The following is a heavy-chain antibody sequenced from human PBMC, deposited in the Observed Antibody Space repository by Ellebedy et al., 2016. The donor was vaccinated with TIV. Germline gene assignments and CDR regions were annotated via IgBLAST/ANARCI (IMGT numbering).Heavy chain of an antibody. V-gene: IGHV4-34*01. J-gene: IGHJ4*02. Sequence: SETLSLTCAVYGGSFSGYYWSWIRQPPGKGLEWIGEITQSGRTNYNPSLKGRVTISVDTSKNQFSLRLSSVTAADTAVYYCAEGRSGWYYFDYWGQGTPVTVSS. D-gene: IGHD6-19*01. CDR2: ITQSGRT. CDR3: AEGRSGWYYFDY. CDR1: GGSFSGYY.